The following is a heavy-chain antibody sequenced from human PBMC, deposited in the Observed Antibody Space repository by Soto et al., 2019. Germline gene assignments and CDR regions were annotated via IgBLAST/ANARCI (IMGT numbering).Heavy chain of an antibody. V-gene: IGHV3-33*01. J-gene: IGHJ4*02. Sequence: QVQLVESGGGVVQPGRSLRLSCAASGFTFSSYGMHCVRQAPGKGLAWVAVIWYDGSNKYYADSVKGRFTISRDNSKNTLYLQMNSLRAEDTAVYYCARDRGLWDILTGPPDYWGQGTLVTVSS. D-gene: IGHD3-9*01. CDR3: ARDRGLWDILTGPPDY. CDR1: GFTFSSYG. CDR2: IWYDGSNK.